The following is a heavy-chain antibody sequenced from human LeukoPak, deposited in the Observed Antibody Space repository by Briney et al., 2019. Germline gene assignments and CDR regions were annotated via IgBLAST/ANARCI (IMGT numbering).Heavy chain of an antibody. V-gene: IGHV1-18*01. Sequence: ASVKVSCKASGYTFTSYGISWVQQAPGQGLEWMGWISAYNGNTNYAQKLQGRVTMTTDTSTSTAYMELRSLGSDDTAVYYCARLRPVTTFDYWGQGTLVTVSS. CDR2: ISAYNGNT. D-gene: IGHD4-17*01. CDR1: GYTFTSYG. J-gene: IGHJ4*02. CDR3: ARLRPVTTFDY.